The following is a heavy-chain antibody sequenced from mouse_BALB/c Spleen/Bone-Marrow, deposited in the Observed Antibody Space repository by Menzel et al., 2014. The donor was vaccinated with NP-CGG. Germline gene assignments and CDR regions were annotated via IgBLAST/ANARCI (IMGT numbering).Heavy chain of an antibody. J-gene: IGHJ3*01. Sequence: DVMLVESGGGLVQPGESLKLSCESNEYEFPSHDMSWVRKTPEKRLELVAAINSDGGSTYYPDTMERRFIISRGNSMKTLYLQMSSLRSEDTAFYYCARHGDYYGSSLFAYWGQGTLVTVSA. V-gene: IGHV5-2*01. D-gene: IGHD1-1*01. CDR1: EYEFPSHD. CDR3: ARHGDYYGSSLFAY. CDR2: INSDGGST.